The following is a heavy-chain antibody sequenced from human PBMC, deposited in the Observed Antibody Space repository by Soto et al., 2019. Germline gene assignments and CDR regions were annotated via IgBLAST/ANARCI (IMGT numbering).Heavy chain of an antibody. Sequence: GSLRLSCAASGFTFSRYAMHWVRQAPGKGLEWVAVMSYDGSNKYNADSVKGRFTISRDNSKNTLYLQMNSLRAEDTAVYYCARDWGNRVAVPAYYFDYWGRGSLVTVSS. CDR2: MSYDGSNK. CDR1: GFTFSRYA. CDR3: ARDWGNRVAVPAYYFDY. V-gene: IGHV3-30-3*01. J-gene: IGHJ4*02. D-gene: IGHD2-2*01.